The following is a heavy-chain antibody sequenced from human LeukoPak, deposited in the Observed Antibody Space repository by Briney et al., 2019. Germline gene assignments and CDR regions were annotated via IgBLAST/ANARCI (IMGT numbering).Heavy chain of an antibody. V-gene: IGHV3-7*03. J-gene: IGHJ6*02. CDR2: IKTDGSEK. CDR1: GFTFSTYW. CDR3: ARGPRGLDV. Sequence: PGGSLRLSCAVSGFTFSTYWMAWVRQSPGKGLELMATIKTDGSEKYYVDSVKGRFTVSRDNAKNSLYLQMDSLKAEDTATYYCARGPRGLDVWGQGTTVTVS.